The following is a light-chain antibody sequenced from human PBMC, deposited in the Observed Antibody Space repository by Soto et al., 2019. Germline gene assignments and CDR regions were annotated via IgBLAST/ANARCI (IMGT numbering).Light chain of an antibody. CDR1: SSNIGGNS. CDR2: DDD. J-gene: IGLJ1*01. V-gene: IGLV1-51*01. Sequence: QSVLTLPPSVSAAPGQRVTISCSGSSSNIGGNSVSWYQQLPGTAPKLLIYDDDKRPSGIPDRFSGYKSGTSATLGITGFQTGDEADYYCGSWDSSLSAYVFGTGTKVTVL. CDR3: GSWDSSLSAYV.